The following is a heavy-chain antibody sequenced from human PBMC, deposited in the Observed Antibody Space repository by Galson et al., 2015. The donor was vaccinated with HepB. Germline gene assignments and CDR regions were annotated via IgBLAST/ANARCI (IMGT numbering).Heavy chain of an antibody. J-gene: IGHJ4*02. Sequence: SLRLSCAASGFTFSSYAMHWVRQAPGKGLEYVSAISSNGGSTYYADSVKGRFTISRDNSKNTLYLQMSSLRAEDTAVYYCVKGNNSGSFDYWGQGTLVTVSS. V-gene: IGHV3-64D*06. CDR2: ISSNGGST. CDR3: VKGNNSGSFDY. D-gene: IGHD1-26*01. CDR1: GFTFSSYA.